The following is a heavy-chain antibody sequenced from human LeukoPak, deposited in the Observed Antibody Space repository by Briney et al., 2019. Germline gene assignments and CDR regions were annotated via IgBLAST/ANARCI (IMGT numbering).Heavy chain of an antibody. Sequence: ASVTVSCKASGGTFSSYAISWVRQAPGQGLEGMGGIIPIFGTANYAQKFQGRVTITADKSTSTAYMELSSLRSEDTAVYYCAATYGARRDFDYWGQGTLVTVSS. CDR3: AATYGARRDFDY. J-gene: IGHJ4*02. CDR1: GGTFSSYA. D-gene: IGHD4-17*01. V-gene: IGHV1-69*06. CDR2: IIPIFGTA.